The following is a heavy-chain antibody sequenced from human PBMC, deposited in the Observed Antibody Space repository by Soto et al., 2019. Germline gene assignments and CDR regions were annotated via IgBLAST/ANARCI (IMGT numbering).Heavy chain of an antibody. CDR1: GASISSSHW. CDR3: VRKDYSDWFVDL. Sequence: QVQLQESGPGLVKPSGTLSLTCAVSGASISSSHWWSWVRQPPGKGLEWIEEIYHSGSTYYNASLKSRVAISLDKSKNQFSLKLRSVTAADTAVYYCVRKDYSDWFVDLWGRGTLVTVSS. V-gene: IGHV4-4*02. CDR2: IYHSGST. D-gene: IGHD4-4*01. J-gene: IGHJ2*01.